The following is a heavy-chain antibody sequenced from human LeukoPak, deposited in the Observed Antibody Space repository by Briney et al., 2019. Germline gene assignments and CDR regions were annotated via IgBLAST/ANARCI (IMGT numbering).Heavy chain of an antibody. J-gene: IGHJ3*02. CDR2: ISITSDYI. Sequence: GGSLRLSCAASGFTFSSYTMYWVRQAPGKGLEWVSSISITSDYIYYADSVKGRFTISRDNAKNSLYLQMSSLRAEDTAVYYCARDRSSGSHRVVTAFDIWGQGTMVTVSS. CDR1: GFTFSSYT. CDR3: ARDRSSGSHRVVTAFDI. V-gene: IGHV3-21*01. D-gene: IGHD1-26*01.